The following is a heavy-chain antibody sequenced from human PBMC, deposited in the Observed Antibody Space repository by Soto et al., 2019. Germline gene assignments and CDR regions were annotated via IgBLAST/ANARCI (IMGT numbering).Heavy chain of an antibody. D-gene: IGHD2-8*02. V-gene: IGHV3-23*01. CDR1: GFICSSYD. CDR2: ILVDGRT. Sequence: PGGSLRLSCAASGFICSSYDMSWVRQAPGKGLEWVSTILVDGRTFYVDSVKGRFTISRDSSQNTVYLQMNSLTAGDTALYYCAKATATGAGAFDICGQGTMVTVSS. J-gene: IGHJ3*02. CDR3: AKATATGAGAFDI.